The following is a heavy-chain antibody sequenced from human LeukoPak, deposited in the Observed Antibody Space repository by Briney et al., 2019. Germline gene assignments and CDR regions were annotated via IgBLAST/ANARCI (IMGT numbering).Heavy chain of an antibody. Sequence: AAVKVSCKASGYTFSGYYMHWVRQAPGQGLEWMGIINPSRGSTGYSRKFQDRVTMTRDTSTSTVYMELSSLRPDDTAVYYCASGSDSARSPCDSWGQGTLITVSS. CDR2: INPSRGST. CDR3: ASGSDSARSPCDS. J-gene: IGHJ5*02. CDR1: GYTFSGYY. D-gene: IGHD1-26*01. V-gene: IGHV1-46*01.